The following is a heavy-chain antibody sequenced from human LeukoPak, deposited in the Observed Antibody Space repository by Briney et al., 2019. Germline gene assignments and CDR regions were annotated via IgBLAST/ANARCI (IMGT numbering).Heavy chain of an antibody. CDR2: ISGSGGST. V-gene: IGHV3-23*01. CDR1: GFTFSSYA. J-gene: IGHJ3*02. CDR3: ARGGNPNDAFDI. Sequence: GGSLRLSCAASGFTFSSYAMSWVRQAPGKGLEWVSAISGSGGSTYYADSVKGRFTISRDNSKNTLYLQMNSLRAEDTAVYYRARGGNPNDAFDIWGQGTMVTVSS. D-gene: IGHD4-23*01.